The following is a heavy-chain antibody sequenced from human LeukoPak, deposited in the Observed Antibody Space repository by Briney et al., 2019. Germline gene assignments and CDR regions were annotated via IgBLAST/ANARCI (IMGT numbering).Heavy chain of an antibody. CDR3: ARAMVRALNWFDP. CDR1: GGTFTGYY. V-gene: IGHV1-2*02. CDR2: INPNSGGT. J-gene: IGHJ5*02. Sequence: GASVKVSCKASGGTFTGYYMHWVRQAPGQGLEWMGWINPNSGGTNYAQKFQGRVTMTRDTSISTAYMELSRLRSDDTAVYYCARAMVRALNWFDPWGQGTLVTVSS. D-gene: IGHD3-10*01.